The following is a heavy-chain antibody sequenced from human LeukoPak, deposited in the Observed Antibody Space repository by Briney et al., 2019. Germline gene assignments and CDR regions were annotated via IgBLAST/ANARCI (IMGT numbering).Heavy chain of an antibody. CDR3: ARDLAYGGNSWSAFDI. J-gene: IGHJ3*02. CDR2: ISYDGSNK. CDR1: GFTFSSYA. V-gene: IGHV3-30-3*01. Sequence: GGSLRLSCAASGFTFSSYAMHWVRQAPGKGLEWVAVISYDGSNKYYADSVKGRFTISRDNSTNTLYLQMNSLRAEDTAVYYCARDLAYGGNSWSAFDIWGQGTMVTVSS. D-gene: IGHD4-23*01.